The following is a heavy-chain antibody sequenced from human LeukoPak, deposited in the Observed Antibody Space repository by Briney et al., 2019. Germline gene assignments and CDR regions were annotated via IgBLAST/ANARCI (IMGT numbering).Heavy chain of an antibody. CDR3: ARLVWLGESPGSWFDS. D-gene: IGHD3-10*01. J-gene: IGHJ5*01. V-gene: IGHV4-59*11. Sequence: PSETLSLTCSVSGGSITSHFWSWFRQPPGKGLEWIGYIHYSGSTNYNPSLKSRVTISPDTSKNQLFLKLNSVTAADTAVYYCARLVWLGESPGSWFDSWGQGTLVTVSS. CDR2: IHYSGST. CDR1: GGSITSHF.